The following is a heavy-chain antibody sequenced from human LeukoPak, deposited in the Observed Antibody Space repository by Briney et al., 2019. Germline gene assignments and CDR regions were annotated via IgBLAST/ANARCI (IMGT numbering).Heavy chain of an antibody. D-gene: IGHD6-19*01. CDR3: ARRRYPGYSSGRDAFDI. V-gene: IGHV5-51*01. CDR1: GYSFTSYW. Sequence: GESLKISCKGSGYSFTSYWIGWVRQMPGKGLGWMGIIYPGDSDTRYSPSFQGQVTISADKSIGTAYLQWSSLKASDIAMYYCARRRYPGYSSGRDAFDIWGQGTMVTVSS. CDR2: IYPGDSDT. J-gene: IGHJ3*02.